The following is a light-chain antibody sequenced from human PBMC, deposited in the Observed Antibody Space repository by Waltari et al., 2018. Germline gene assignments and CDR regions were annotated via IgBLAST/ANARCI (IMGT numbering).Light chain of an antibody. CDR1: QSVSKY. Sequence: EIVLTQSPCSLSLSPGERATLSCRASQSVSKYLAWYQQKPGQAPRLLIYHASSRATGIPDRFSGSGFGTDFSLTISRLEPEDFAVYYCQKYESLPATFGQGTKVEIK. CDR2: HAS. J-gene: IGKJ1*01. V-gene: IGKV3-20*01. CDR3: QKYESLPAT.